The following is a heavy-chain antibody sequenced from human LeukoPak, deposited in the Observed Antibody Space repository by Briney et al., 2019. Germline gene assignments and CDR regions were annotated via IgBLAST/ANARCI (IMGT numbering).Heavy chain of an antibody. CDR2: IKQDGSEK. J-gene: IGHJ3*02. CDR1: GFTFSSYW. CDR3: AREPVVDAFDI. D-gene: IGHD2-21*01. V-gene: IGHV3-7*01. Sequence: GGSLRLSCTASGFTFSSYWMSWVRQAPGKGLEWVANIKQDGSEKYYVDSVKGRFTISRDNAKNSLYLQMNSLRAEDTAVYYCAREPVVDAFDIWGQGTMVTVSS.